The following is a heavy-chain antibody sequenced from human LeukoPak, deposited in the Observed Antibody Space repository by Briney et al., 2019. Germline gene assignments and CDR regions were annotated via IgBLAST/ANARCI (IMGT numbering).Heavy chain of an antibody. CDR1: GGSFSGYY. CDR3: ARVDDSSGWRPFDY. D-gene: IGHD3-22*01. J-gene: IGHJ4*02. Sequence: PSETLSLTCAVYGGSFSGYYWSWIRQPLGKGLEWIGEINHSGSTNYNPSLKSRVTISVDTSKNQFSLKLSSVTAADTAVYYCARVDDSSGWRPFDYWGQGTLVTVSS. CDR2: INHSGST. V-gene: IGHV4-34*01.